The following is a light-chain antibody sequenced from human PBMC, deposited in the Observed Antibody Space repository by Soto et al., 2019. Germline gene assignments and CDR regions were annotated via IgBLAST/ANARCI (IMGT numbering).Light chain of an antibody. CDR2: DVT. CDR1: SSDVGGYNF. J-gene: IGLJ1*01. V-gene: IGLV2-14*01. CDR3: SSYTSISTYV. Sequence: QSAVTLPASVSGSPGQSITISCTGTSSDVGGYNFVSWYQQHPDKAPKLMIYDVTNRPSGVSNRFSGSKSGNTASLTISGLQAEDEADYYCSSYTSISTYVFGTGTRSPS.